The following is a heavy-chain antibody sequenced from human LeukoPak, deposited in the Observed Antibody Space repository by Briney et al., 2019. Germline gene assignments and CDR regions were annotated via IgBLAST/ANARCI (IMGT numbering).Heavy chain of an antibody. CDR2: ISGSGGST. Sequence: GGSLRLSCAASGFTFSSYAMSWVRQAPGKGLEWVSAISGSGGSTYYADSVKGRFTISRDNAKNSLYLQMNSLRAEDTAVYYCARVREPGIAAGWGQGTLVTVSS. V-gene: IGHV3-23*01. D-gene: IGHD6-25*01. J-gene: IGHJ4*02. CDR3: ARVREPGIAAG. CDR1: GFTFSSYA.